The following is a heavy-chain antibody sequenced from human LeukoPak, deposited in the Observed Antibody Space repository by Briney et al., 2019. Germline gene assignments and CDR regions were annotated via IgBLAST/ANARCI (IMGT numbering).Heavy chain of an antibody. CDR2: VHPDSGNT. Sequence: GASVKVSCKTSGYPFSTWEINWVRQAAGQGLEWLGWVHPDSGNTDYAQTVRGRVTMSRDTSTSTAYMELSRLRSDDTAVYYCAIPFPIAVAGRHGTKNRNWFDPWSQGTLVTVSP. CDR3: AIPFPIAVAGRHGTKNRNWFDP. CDR1: GYPFSTWE. D-gene: IGHD6-19*01. V-gene: IGHV1-8*01. J-gene: IGHJ5*02.